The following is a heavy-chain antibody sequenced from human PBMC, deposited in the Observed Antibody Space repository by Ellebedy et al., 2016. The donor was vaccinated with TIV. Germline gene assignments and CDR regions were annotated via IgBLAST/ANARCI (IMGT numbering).Heavy chain of an antibody. CDR2: ISSSSSYI. V-gene: IGHV3-21*01. Sequence: PGGSLRLSCAASGFTFSSYSMNWVRQAPGKGLEWVSSISSSSSYIYYADSVKGRFTISRDNAKNSLYLQMNSLRAEDTAVYYCARGEVELLTAFDYWGQGTLVTVSS. CDR1: GFTFSSYS. J-gene: IGHJ4*02. D-gene: IGHD1-7*01. CDR3: ARGEVELLTAFDY.